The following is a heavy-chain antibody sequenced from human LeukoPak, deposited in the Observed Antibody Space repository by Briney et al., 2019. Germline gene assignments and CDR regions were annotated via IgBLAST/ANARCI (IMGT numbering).Heavy chain of an antibody. Sequence: PGGSLRLSCAASGFTFSNYWMSWVRQTPGKGLEWVANIKEDGSDKYYVDSLKGRFTISRDNAKNSLYLQMNSLRAEDTAVYYCAKDRKRQAYWGQGTLVTVSS. CDR2: IKEDGSDK. V-gene: IGHV3-7*03. J-gene: IGHJ4*02. CDR1: GFTFSNYW. CDR3: AKDRKRQAY.